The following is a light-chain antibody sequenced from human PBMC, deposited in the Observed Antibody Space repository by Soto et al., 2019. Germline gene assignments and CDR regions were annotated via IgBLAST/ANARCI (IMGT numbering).Light chain of an antibody. Sequence: QPVLTQPASVSGSPGQSITISCTGTSSDVGGYNYVSWYQQNPGKAPKLMIYEVSHRPSGVSNRFSGSKSGNTASLTISGLQAEDEADYYCSSYTSSNTYVFGTGTKLTVL. V-gene: IGLV2-14*01. CDR3: SSYTSSNTYV. CDR1: SSDVGGYNY. J-gene: IGLJ1*01. CDR2: EVS.